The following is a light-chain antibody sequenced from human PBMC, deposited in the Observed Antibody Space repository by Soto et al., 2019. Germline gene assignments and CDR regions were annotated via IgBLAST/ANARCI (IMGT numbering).Light chain of an antibody. CDR2: AAS. CDR1: HGIGND. V-gene: IGKV1-6*01. J-gene: IGKJ1*01. Sequence: IPMTQSPSSLSASVGDRVTITCRASHGIGNDLGWYQQKPGKAPRLLIYAASNLQSGVPSRFNASGSGTDSTLTISSLQPEDSATYFCLQDFNYPWTFGQGTKVEVK. CDR3: LQDFNYPWT.